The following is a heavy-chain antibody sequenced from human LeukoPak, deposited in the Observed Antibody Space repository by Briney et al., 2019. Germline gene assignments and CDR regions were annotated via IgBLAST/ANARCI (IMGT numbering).Heavy chain of an antibody. V-gene: IGHV4-59*01. D-gene: IGHD2-2*01. CDR3: ARLAVVVPAGRDYFYMDV. J-gene: IGHJ6*03. CDR2: IHYSGST. CDR1: GGSISSYY. Sequence: SETLSLTCTVSGGSISSYYWSWIRQPPGKGLEWIGYIHYSGSTNYNPSLKSRVTISVDTSKNQFSLKLSSVTAADTAVYYCARLAVVVPAGRDYFYMDVWGKGTTVTVSS.